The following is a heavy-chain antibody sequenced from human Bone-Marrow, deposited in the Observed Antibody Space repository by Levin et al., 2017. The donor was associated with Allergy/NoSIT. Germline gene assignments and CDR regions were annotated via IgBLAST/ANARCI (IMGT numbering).Heavy chain of an antibody. D-gene: IGHD1-14*01. CDR3: ARVTFRLQVNRFDP. CDR1: GYTFSSYG. CDR2: INLSNGNT. V-gene: IGHV1-18*01. Sequence: GGSLRLSCKASGYTFSSYGITWVRQAPGQGLEWMGWINLSNGNTNSAQKFQGRVIMTTDTSTDTAYMELRSLRSEDTAMYYCARVTFRLQVNRFDPWGQGTLVIVSS. J-gene: IGHJ5*02.